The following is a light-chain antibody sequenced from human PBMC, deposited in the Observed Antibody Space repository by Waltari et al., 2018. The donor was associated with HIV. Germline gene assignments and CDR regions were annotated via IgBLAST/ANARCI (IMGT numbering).Light chain of an antibody. CDR3: GTWDSRLSVVV. CDR2: DNN. V-gene: IGLV1-51*01. Sequence: QSVLTQPPSVSAAPGQKVTISCSGSSSNIGNNYVSWYQQAPGTAPKLLIYDNNKRPSGIPDRFSGSKSCTSATLGITGLQTGDEADYYCGTWDSRLSVVVFGGGTKLTVL. J-gene: IGLJ2*01. CDR1: SSNIGNNY.